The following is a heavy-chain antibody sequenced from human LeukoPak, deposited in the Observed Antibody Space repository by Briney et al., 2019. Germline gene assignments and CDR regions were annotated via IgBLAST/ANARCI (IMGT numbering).Heavy chain of an antibody. CDR2: IYYSGST. J-gene: IGHJ6*02. CDR3: ARQNGRGYYYYGMDV. Sequence: SETLSLTCIVSGGSISDYYWNWIRQPPGKELEWIGYIYYSGSTNYNPSLESRVTISVDTSKNQFSLKLSSVTAADTAVYYCARQNGRGYYYYGMDVWGQGTTVTVS. CDR1: GGSISDYY. D-gene: IGHD2-8*01. V-gene: IGHV4-59*08.